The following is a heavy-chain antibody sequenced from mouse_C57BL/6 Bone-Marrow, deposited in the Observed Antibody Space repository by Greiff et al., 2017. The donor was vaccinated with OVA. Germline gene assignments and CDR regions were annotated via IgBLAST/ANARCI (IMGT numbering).Heavy chain of an antibody. CDR2: IYPRSGNT. CDR1: GYTFTSYG. V-gene: IGHV1-81*01. CDR3: ARLIYYDYDGFAY. Sequence: VQLQQSGAELARPGASVKLSCKASGYTFTSYGISWVKQRTGQGLEWIGEIYPRSGNTYYNEKFKGKATLTADKSSSTAYMELRSLTSEDSAVYFCARLIYYDYDGFAYWGQGTLVTVSA. J-gene: IGHJ3*01. D-gene: IGHD2-4*01.